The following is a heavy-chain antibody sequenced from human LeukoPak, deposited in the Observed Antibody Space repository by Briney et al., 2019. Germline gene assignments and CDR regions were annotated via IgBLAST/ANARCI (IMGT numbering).Heavy chain of an antibody. CDR3: ASSAGYCSGGSCYYWFDP. CDR2: ISSSSSTI. D-gene: IGHD2-15*01. CDR1: GFTFSSYS. J-gene: IGHJ5*02. V-gene: IGHV3-48*04. Sequence: PGGSLRLSCAASGFTFSSYSMNWVRQAPGKGLEWLSYISSSSSTIYYADSVRGRSTISRDNAKNSLYLQMNSLRAEDTAVYYCASSAGYCSGGSCYYWFDPWGQGTLVTVSS.